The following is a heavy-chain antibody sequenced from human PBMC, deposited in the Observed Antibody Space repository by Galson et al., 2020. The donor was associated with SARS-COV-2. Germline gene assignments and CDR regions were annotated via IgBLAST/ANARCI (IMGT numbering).Heavy chain of an antibody. CDR2: ITAGGDNT. D-gene: IGHD3-3*01. Sequence: GGSLRLSCAASGFTFRSFAMAWVRQAPGKGLEWVSSITAGGDNTYYADSVRGRFTISRDNSKNNVYFQMNNLRAEDTALYYCAIFGLIIRNDYFDFWGQGTLVTVSS. CDR3: AIFGLIIRNDYFDF. CDR1: GFTFRSFA. V-gene: IGHV3-23*01. J-gene: IGHJ4*02.